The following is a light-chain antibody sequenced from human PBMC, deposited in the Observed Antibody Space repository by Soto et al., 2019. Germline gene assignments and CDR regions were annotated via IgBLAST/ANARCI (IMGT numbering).Light chain of an antibody. V-gene: IGLV2-14*03. CDR3: SSYTSFSSYV. CDR2: DVS. CDR1: SGDVGGYNY. Sequence: QSALTQPASVSGSPGQSITISCTGTSGDVGGYNYVSWYQQHPGKAPKLMIYDVSNRPSGVSNRFSGSKSGNTASLTISGLQAEDEADYYCSSYTSFSSYVFGSGTKVTVL. J-gene: IGLJ1*01.